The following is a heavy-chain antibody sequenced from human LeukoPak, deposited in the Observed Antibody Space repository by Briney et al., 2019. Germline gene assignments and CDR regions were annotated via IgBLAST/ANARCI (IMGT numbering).Heavy chain of an antibody. J-gene: IGHJ3*02. CDR2: MNPNSGNT. D-gene: IGHD6-13*01. V-gene: IGHV1-8*01. CDR3: VRDKRGAAAADDPFDI. Sequence: ASVKVSCKASGYTFTSCDFNWVRQATGQGLEWMGWMNPNSGNTGYAQKFQGRVTMTRDTSISTAYMELSSLRVEDSAVYYCVRDKRGAAAADDPFDIWGQGTMVTLSS. CDR1: GYTFTSCD.